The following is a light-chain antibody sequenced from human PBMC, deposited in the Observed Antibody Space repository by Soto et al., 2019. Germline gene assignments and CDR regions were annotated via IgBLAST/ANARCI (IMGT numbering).Light chain of an antibody. J-gene: IGKJ1*01. CDR2: DAS. CDR1: QTISIW. Sequence: DIQLTQSASTLSASVGDRVTITCRARQTISIWLAWYQQKPGKAPKLLIYDASILESGVPSRFSGSGSGTEFTLTISSLQPDDFATYYCQQYNSYRTFGQGTKV. V-gene: IGKV1-5*01. CDR3: QQYNSYRT.